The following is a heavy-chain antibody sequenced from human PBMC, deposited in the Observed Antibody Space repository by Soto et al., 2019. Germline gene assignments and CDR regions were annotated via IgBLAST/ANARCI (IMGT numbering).Heavy chain of an antibody. J-gene: IGHJ3*02. Sequence: QLQLQESGPGLVKPSETLSLTCTVSGGSISSSSYYWGWIRQPPGKGLEWIGSIYYSGSTYYNPSLKGRATISVATSKNQFSLKLSSVTAADTAVYYCARRGRTTRDAFDIWGQGTMVTVSS. CDR1: GGSISSSSYY. CDR3: ARRGRTTRDAFDI. CDR2: IYYSGST. V-gene: IGHV4-39*01. D-gene: IGHD4-17*01.